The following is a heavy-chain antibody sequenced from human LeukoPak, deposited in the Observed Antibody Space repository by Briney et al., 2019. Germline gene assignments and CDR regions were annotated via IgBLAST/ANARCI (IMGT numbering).Heavy chain of an antibody. J-gene: IGHJ5*02. D-gene: IGHD2-2*01. V-gene: IGHV4-38-2*02. CDR1: GYSISSGYQ. CDR2: IFHTGSV. Sequence: SETLSLTCAVSGYSISSGYQRAWIRQPPGKTLEWIGSIFHTGSVHYNPSLKSRVTISVDTSTNHFSLRLSSLTAADTAIYYCARDPRWLTPDCTSTSCYENYFDPWGQGILVTVSS. CDR3: ARDPRWLTPDCTSTSCYENYFDP.